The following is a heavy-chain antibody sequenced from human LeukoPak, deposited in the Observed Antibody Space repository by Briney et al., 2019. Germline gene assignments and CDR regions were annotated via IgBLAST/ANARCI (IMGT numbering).Heavy chain of an antibody. CDR2: TSNKADSYTT. CDR3: TRHYFSD. J-gene: IGHJ4*02. D-gene: IGHD2-15*01. V-gene: IGHV3-72*01. CDR1: EFTLSDHY. Sequence: GGSLRLSCAASEFTLSDHYMDWVRQAPGKGLEWVGRTSNKADSYTTYYAASVKGRFTISRDDSKNLLYLQMKSLKAEDTAVYYCTRHYFSDWGQGTLVTVSS.